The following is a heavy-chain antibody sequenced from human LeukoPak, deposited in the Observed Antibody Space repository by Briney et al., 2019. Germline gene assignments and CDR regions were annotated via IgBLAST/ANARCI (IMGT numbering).Heavy chain of an antibody. D-gene: IGHD3-3*01. CDR1: GGTFSSYA. J-gene: IGHJ5*02. V-gene: IGHV1-69*05. Sequence: SVKVSCKASGGTFSSYAISWVRQAPGQGLEWMGGIIPIFGTANYAQKFQGRVTITTDESTSTAYMELSSLRSEDTAVYYCARVRLTTGGWFDPWGQGTLVTVSS. CDR2: IIPIFGTA. CDR3: ARVRLTTGGWFDP.